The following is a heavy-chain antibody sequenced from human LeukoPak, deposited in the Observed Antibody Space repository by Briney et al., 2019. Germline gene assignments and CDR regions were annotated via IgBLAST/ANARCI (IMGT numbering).Heavy chain of an antibody. V-gene: IGHV1-2*02. J-gene: IGHJ4*02. CDR2: INPNSGGT. CDR3: ARKFLGSRGYYFDY. CDR1: GYTFTSYY. Sequence: ASVKVSCKASGYTFTSYYMHWVRQAPGQGLEWMGWINPNSGGTNYAQKFQGRVTMTRDTSNSTAYMELSRLRSDDTAVYYCARKFLGSRGYYFDYWGQGTLVTVSS. D-gene: IGHD3-10*01.